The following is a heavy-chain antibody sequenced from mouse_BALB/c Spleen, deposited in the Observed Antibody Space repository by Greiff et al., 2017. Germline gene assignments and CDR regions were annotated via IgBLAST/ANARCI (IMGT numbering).Heavy chain of an antibody. D-gene: IGHD2-14*01. Sequence: EVKLVESGGGLVQPGGSLKLSCAASGFTFSSYGMSWVRQTPDKRLELVATINSNGGSTYYPDSVKGRFTISRDNAKNTLYLQMSSLKSEDTAMYYCARRCDYRYFDDWGQGTTLTVSS. V-gene: IGHV5-6-3*01. CDR2: INSNGGST. J-gene: IGHJ2*01. CDR3: ARRCDYRYFDD. CDR1: GFTFSSYG.